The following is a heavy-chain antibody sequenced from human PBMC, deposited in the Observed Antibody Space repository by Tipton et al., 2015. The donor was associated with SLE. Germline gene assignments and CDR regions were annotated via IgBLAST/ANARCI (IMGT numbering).Heavy chain of an antibody. D-gene: IGHD6-19*01. J-gene: IGHJ4*02. CDR2: IKQDGSEK. CDR1: GFTFSSYW. CDR3: ARGPMTIAVADY. V-gene: IGHV3-7*01. Sequence: SLRLSCAASGFTFSSYWMNWVRQAPGKGLEWVANIKQDGSEKYYVDSVKGRFTISRDNAKNSLYLQMNSLRVEDTAVYYCARGPMTIAVADYWGQGTLVTVSS.